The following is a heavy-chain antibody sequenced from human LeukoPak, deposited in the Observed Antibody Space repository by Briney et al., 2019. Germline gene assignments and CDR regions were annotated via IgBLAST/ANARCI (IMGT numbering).Heavy chain of an antibody. CDR2: IYSTGST. Sequence: SETLSLTCTVSGGSINFYYWSWVRQPAGKGLEWIGRIYSTGSTNYSPSLKSRVTMSVDKSKNQFSLNLSSVTAADTAVYYCARGIADPYSFDSWGQGTRVTVSS. CDR1: GGSINFYY. V-gene: IGHV4-4*07. D-gene: IGHD6-13*01. CDR3: ARGIADPYSFDS. J-gene: IGHJ4*02.